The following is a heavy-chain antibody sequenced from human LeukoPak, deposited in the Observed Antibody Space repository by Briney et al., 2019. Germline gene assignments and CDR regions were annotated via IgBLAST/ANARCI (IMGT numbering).Heavy chain of an antibody. V-gene: IGHV3-23*01. D-gene: IGHD6-13*01. CDR1: VLILSSY. Sequence: GGSLRLSCVLWVLILSSYYMPGLPRSRGGGGEWVSGISASGGETWYPDSVKGRFTISRDNSKNTLFLQMNSLRVEDTAIYYCAKDAAGPEYWGQGTLVTVSS. CDR2: ISASGGET. J-gene: IGHJ4*02. CDR3: AKDAAGPEY.